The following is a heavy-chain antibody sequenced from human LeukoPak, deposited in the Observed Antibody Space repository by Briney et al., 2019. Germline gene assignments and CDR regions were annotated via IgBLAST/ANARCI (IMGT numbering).Heavy chain of an antibody. Sequence: GGSLRLSCAASGISFSSYAVTWVRQAPEKGLEWVSSISSSGGSTYYADSVRGRFTVSRDNSMNTLYLQMNSLRAEDTAVYYCAKQSGAATVIDYWGQGTLVTVSS. CDR2: ISSSGGST. J-gene: IGHJ4*02. V-gene: IGHV3-23*01. CDR3: AKQSGAATVIDY. CDR1: GISFSSYA. D-gene: IGHD3-10*01.